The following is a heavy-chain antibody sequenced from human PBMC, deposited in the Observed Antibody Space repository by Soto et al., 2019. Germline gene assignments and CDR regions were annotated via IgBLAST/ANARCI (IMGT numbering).Heavy chain of an antibody. CDR2: ISYDGSNK. CDR3: ARSRLRQMATTPFDY. D-gene: IGHD5-12*01. V-gene: IGHV3-30-3*01. Sequence: QVQLVESGGGVVQPGRSLRLSCAASGFTFSSYAMHWVRQAPGKGLEWVAVISYDGSNKYYADSVKGRFTISRDNSKNTLYLQMNSLRAEDTAVYYCARSRLRQMATTPFDYWGQGTLVTVSS. CDR1: GFTFSSYA. J-gene: IGHJ4*02.